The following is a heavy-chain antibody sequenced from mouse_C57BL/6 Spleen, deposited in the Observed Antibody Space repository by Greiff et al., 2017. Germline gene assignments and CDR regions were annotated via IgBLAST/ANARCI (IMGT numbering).Heavy chain of an antibody. D-gene: IGHD1-1*01. CDR1: GYTFTDYE. CDR2: IDPETGGT. Sequence: VKLMESGAELVRPGASVTLSCKASGYTFTDYEMHWVKQTPVHGLEWIGAIDPETGGTANNQKFKGKAILTADKSSSTAYMELRSLTSEDSAVYYCTRRGVITTVVADYWGQGTTLTGSS. J-gene: IGHJ2*01. V-gene: IGHV1-15*01. CDR3: TRRGVITTVVADY.